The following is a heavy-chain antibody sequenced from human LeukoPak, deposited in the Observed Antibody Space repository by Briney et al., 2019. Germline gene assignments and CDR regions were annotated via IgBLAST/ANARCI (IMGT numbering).Heavy chain of an antibody. CDR3: AKTYYYDSSGYPSYFDY. CDR2: ISGSGGST. J-gene: IGHJ4*02. D-gene: IGHD3-22*01. V-gene: IGHV3-23*01. CDR1: GFTFSSYA. Sequence: GGSLRLSCAASGFTFSSYAMSWVRQAPGKGLEWVSAISGSGGSTYYADSVKGRFTISRDNSKNPLYLQMNGLRAEDTAVYYCAKTYYYDSSGYPSYFDYWGQGTLVTVSS.